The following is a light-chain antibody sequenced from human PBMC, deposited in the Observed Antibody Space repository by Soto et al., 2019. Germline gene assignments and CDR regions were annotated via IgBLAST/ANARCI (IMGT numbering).Light chain of an antibody. Sequence: VLWMTQSPSLLSSSTGDSVTISCRMSQGISSYLAWYQQNTCKARELLIYAASTLQSGAPKRFSGSGSGTDFNLTISCLQSEDFATYYCQKSYSTPLTCGGGTKVDIK. CDR2: AAS. CDR1: QGISSY. V-gene: IGKV1D-8*01. CDR3: QKSYSTPLT. J-gene: IGKJ4*01.